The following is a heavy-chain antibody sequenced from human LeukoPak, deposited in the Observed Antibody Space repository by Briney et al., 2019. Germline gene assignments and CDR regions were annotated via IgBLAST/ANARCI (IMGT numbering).Heavy chain of an antibody. CDR3: ARATGIVGATNY. CDR1: GYTFTNYY. V-gene: IGHV1-46*01. J-gene: IGHJ4*02. Sequence: ASVKVSCKPFGYTFTNYYIHWVRQAPGQGLEWMGIINPRGDYTTYAQNFQGRVTMTRDTSTSTIYMELSSLRSDDTAVYYCARATGIVGATNYWGQGTLVTVSS. D-gene: IGHD1-26*01. CDR2: INPRGDYT.